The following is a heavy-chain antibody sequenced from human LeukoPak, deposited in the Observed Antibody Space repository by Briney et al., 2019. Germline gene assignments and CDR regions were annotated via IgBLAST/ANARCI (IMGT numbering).Heavy chain of an antibody. CDR3: ARDPVGIVGARDAFDI. V-gene: IGHV1-2*02. J-gene: IGHJ3*02. D-gene: IGHD1-26*01. Sequence: ASVKVSCKASGYTFTGYYMHWVRQAPGQGLEWMGWINPNSGGTNYAQKFQGRVTMTRDTSISTAYMELSRLRSDDTAVYYCARDPVGIVGARDAFDIWGQGTMVTVSS. CDR2: INPNSGGT. CDR1: GYTFTGYY.